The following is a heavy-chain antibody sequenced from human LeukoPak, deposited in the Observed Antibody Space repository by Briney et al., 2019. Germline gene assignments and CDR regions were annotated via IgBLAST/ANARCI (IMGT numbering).Heavy chain of an antibody. CDR2: IKQDGSEK. CDR1: GFTFSSYW. V-gene: IGHV3-7*01. J-gene: IGHJ4*02. Sequence: PGGSLRLSCAASGFTFSSYWMNWVRQAPGKGLEWVANIKQDGSEKYYVDSVKGRFTISRDNAKNSLYLQMNSLRAEDTAVYYCARELLGHGYNSGDFDYWGQGTLVTVS. CDR3: ARELLGHGYNSGDFDY. D-gene: IGHD5-24*01.